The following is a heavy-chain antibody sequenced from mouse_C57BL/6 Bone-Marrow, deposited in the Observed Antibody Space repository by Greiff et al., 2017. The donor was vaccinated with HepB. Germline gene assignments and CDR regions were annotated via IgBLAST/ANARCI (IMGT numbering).Heavy chain of an antibody. D-gene: IGHD1-1*01. CDR1: GFTFSNYW. CDR3: TNYYGSSYGWYFDV. CDR2: IRLKSDNYAT. J-gene: IGHJ1*03. V-gene: IGHV6-3*01. Sequence: DVQLQESGGGLVQPGGSMKLSCVASGFTFSNYWMNWVRQSPEKGLEWVAQIRLKSDNYATHYAESVKGRFTISRDDSKSSVYLQMNNLRAEDTGIYYCTNYYGSSYGWYFDVWGTGTTVTVSS.